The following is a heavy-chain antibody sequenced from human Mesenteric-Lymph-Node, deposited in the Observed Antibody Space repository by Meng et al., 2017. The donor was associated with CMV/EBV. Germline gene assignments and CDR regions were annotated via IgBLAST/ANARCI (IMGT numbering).Heavy chain of an antibody. CDR2: ISSSSSHI. V-gene: IGHV3-21*01. CDR3: AREDTAMATGDDY. Sequence: GGSLRLSCAASGFTFSSYSMNWVRQAPGKGLEWVSSISSSSSHIYYADSVKGRFTISRDNAKNSLYLQMNSLRAEDTAVYYCAREDTAMATGDDYWGQGTLVTVSS. J-gene: IGHJ4*02. D-gene: IGHD5-18*01. CDR1: GFTFSSYS.